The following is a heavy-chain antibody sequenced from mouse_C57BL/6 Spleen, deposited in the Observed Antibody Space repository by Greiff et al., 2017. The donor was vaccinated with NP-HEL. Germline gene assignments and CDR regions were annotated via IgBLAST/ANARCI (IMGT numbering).Heavy chain of an antibody. CDR1: GYTFTSYW. V-gene: IGHV1-5*01. CDR3: TGMGIGNYEGFAY. Sequence: VQLQQSGTVLARPGASVKMSCKTSGYTFTSYWMHWVKQRPGQGLEWIGAIYPGNSDTSYNQKFKGKAKLTAVTSASTAYMELSSLTNEDSAVYYCTGMGIGNYEGFAYWGQGTLVTVSA. J-gene: IGHJ3*01. D-gene: IGHD2-1*01. CDR2: IYPGNSDT.